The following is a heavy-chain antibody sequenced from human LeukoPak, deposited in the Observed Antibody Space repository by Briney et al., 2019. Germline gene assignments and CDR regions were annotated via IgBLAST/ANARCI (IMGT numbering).Heavy chain of an antibody. CDR1: GDSVSSNSAA. V-gene: IGHV6-1*01. CDR3: ARDFPYSSGSTRYYYGMDV. CDR2: TYYRSKWYN. J-gene: IGHJ6*02. D-gene: IGHD6-19*01. Sequence: SQTLSLTCAISGDSVSSNSAAWNWIRQSPSRGLEWLGRTYYRSKWYNDYAVSVKSRITINPDTSKNQFSLQLNSVTPEDTAVYYCARDFPYSSGSTRYYYGMDVWGQGTTVTVSS.